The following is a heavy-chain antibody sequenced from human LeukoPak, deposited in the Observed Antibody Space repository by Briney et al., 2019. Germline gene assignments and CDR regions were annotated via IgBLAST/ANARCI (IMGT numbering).Heavy chain of an antibody. CDR2: IHQSGST. Sequence: SETLSLTCGVSGFSIRSGHYWGWIRQPPRKGLEWIANIHQSGSTYHNPSLRSRVTISVDTYKNQFSLKLSSVTAADTAVYYCARVVIVVATEENDAFDIWGQGRMVIVSS. J-gene: IGHJ3*02. V-gene: IGHV4-38-2*01. D-gene: IGHD2-21*02. CDR1: GFSIRSGHY. CDR3: ARVVIVVATEENDAFDI.